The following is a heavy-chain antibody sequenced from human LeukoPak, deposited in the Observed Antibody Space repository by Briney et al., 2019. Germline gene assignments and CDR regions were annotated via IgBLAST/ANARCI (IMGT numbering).Heavy chain of an antibody. J-gene: IGHJ3*02. Sequence: PSETLSLTCAVSGGSISSGGYSWSWIRQPPGKGLEWIGYIYYSGSTYYNPSLKSRVTISVDTSKNQFSLKLSSVTAADTAVFYCARGRGTYYDFWSGYSRFGAFDIWGQGTMVTVSS. V-gene: IGHV4-30-4*07. CDR2: IYYSGST. D-gene: IGHD3-3*01. CDR3: ARGRGTYYDFWSGYSRFGAFDI. CDR1: GGSISSGGYS.